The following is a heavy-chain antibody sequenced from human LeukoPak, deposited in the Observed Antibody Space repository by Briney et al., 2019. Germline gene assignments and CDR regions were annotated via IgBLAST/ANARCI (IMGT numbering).Heavy chain of an antibody. CDR2: ISGSGGST. D-gene: IGHD3-16*01. CDR3: AKGVPDGGNFDY. J-gene: IGHJ4*02. CDR1: EFTFSSYA. Sequence: GGSLRLSCAASEFTFSSYAMSWVRQAPGKGLEWVSAISGSGGSTYYADSVKGRFTISRDNSKNTLFLQMNSLRAEDTAAYYCAKGVPDGGNFDYWGQGTLVTVSS. V-gene: IGHV3-23*01.